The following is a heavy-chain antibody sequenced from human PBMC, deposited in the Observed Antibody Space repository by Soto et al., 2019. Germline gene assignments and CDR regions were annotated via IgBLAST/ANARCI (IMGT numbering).Heavy chain of an antibody. CDR3: ARDPGYCSSTSCFKVKYYYYGMDV. Sequence: QVQLVESGGGVVQPGRSLRLSCAASGFTFSSYAMHWVRQAPGKGLEWVAVISYDGSNKYYADSVKGRFTISRDNSKNTLYLQMNSLRAEDTAVYYCARDPGYCSSTSCFKVKYYYYGMDVWGQGTTVTVSS. J-gene: IGHJ6*02. D-gene: IGHD2-2*01. CDR1: GFTFSSYA. V-gene: IGHV3-30-3*01. CDR2: ISYDGSNK.